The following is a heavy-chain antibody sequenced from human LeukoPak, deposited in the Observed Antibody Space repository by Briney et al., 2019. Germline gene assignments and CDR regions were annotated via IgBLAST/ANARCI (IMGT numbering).Heavy chain of an antibody. CDR3: ARDGCGGDCYLDHWYFDL. D-gene: IGHD2-21*02. CDR1: GDSIRTSVHF. J-gene: IGHJ2*01. V-gene: IGHV4-39*07. Sequence: SETLSLTCTVSGDSIRTSVHFWAWIRQPPGKGLEWIGNIYCSGTTYYNPSLKSRVTISVDTSTNQFSLKLSSLTAADTAVYYCARDGCGGDCYLDHWYFDLWGRGTLVTVSS. CDR2: IYCSGTT.